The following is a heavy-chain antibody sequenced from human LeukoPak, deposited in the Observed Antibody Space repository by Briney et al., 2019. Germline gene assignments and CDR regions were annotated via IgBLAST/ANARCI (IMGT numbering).Heavy chain of an antibody. CDR2: INHSGST. D-gene: IGHD6-19*01. CDR3: ARCRAVAGYNWFDP. J-gene: IGHJ5*02. Sequence: SETLSLTCAVYGGSFSGYYWSWIRQPPGKGLEWIGEINHSGSTNYNPSLKSRVTISVDTSKNQFSLKLSSVTAADTAVYYCARCRAVAGYNWFDPWGQGTLVTVSS. CDR1: GGSFSGYY. V-gene: IGHV4-34*01.